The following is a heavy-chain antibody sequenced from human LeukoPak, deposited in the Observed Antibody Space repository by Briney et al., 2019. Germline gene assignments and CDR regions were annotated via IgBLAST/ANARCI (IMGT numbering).Heavy chain of an antibody. Sequence: ASVKVSCKASGYTFTSYAMHWVRQAPGQRLGWMGWINAGNGNTKYSQKFQGRVTITRDTSASTAYMELSSLRSEDTAVYYCARDILGYCSGGSCYTYNWFDPWGQGTLVTVSS. J-gene: IGHJ5*02. D-gene: IGHD2-15*01. CDR3: ARDILGYCSGGSCYTYNWFDP. CDR2: INAGNGNT. CDR1: GYTFTSYA. V-gene: IGHV1-3*01.